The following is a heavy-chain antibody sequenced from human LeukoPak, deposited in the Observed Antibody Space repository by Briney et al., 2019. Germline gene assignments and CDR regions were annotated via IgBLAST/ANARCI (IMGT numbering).Heavy chain of an antibody. J-gene: IGHJ5*02. V-gene: IGHV3-21*01. CDR1: GFTFSSYS. Sequence: GGSLRLSCAASGFTFSSYSMNWVRQAPGKGLEWVSSISSSSSYIYYADSVKGRFTISRDNAKNSLYLQMNSLRAEDTAVYYCARGPARLCLGELSLDPSPWGQGTLVTVSS. D-gene: IGHD3-16*02. CDR2: ISSSSSYI. CDR3: ARGPARLCLGELSLDPSP.